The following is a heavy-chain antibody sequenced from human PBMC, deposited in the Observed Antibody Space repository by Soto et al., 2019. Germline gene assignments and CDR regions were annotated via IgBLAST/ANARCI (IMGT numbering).Heavy chain of an antibody. J-gene: IGHJ4*02. CDR1: GGSVSSGSYY. V-gene: IGHV4-61*01. D-gene: IGHD1-26*01. CDR2: IYYSGST. CDR3: ARHGATPRDYYFDY. Sequence: QVQLQESGPGLVKPSETLSLTCTVSGGSVSSGSYYWSWIRQPPGKGLEWIGYIYYSGSTNYNPSLKSRVTISVDTSNNQFSLKLSSVTAADTAVYFCARHGATPRDYYFDYWGQGTLVTVSS.